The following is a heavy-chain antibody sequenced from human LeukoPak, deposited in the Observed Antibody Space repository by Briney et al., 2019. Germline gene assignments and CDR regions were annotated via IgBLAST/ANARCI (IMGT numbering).Heavy chain of an antibody. CDR2: IYHSGST. Sequence: SETLSLTCAVSGYSISSGYYWGWIRQPPGKGLEWIGSIYHSGSTYYNPSLKSRVTISVDTSMNQFSLKLSSVTAADTAVYYCARPLASILDAFDIWGQGTMVTVSS. J-gene: IGHJ3*02. CDR1: GYSISSGYY. CDR3: ARPLASILDAFDI. V-gene: IGHV4-38-2*01. D-gene: IGHD5-12*01.